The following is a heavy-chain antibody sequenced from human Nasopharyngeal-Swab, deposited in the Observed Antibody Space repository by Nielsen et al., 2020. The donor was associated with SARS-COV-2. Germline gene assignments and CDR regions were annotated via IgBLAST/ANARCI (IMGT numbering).Heavy chain of an antibody. CDR2: ISSSGSTI. J-gene: IGHJ6*02. Sequence: GESLKISCAASGFTFSSYEMNWVRQAPGKGLEWVSYISSSGSTIYYADSVKGRFTISRDNAKNSLYLQMNSLRAEDTAVYYCARQKSHATSNYYYGMDVWGQGTTVTVSS. V-gene: IGHV3-48*03. CDR1: GFTFSSYE. CDR3: ARQKSHATSNYYYGMDV.